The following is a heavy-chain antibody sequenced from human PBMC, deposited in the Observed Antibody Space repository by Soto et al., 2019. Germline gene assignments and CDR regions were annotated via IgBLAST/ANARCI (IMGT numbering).Heavy chain of an antibody. CDR2: IYPGDSDT. Sequence: LGESLKISCKGSGYSFTSYWIGWARQMPGKGLEWMGIIYPGDSDTRYSPSFQGQVTISADKSISTAYVQWSSLKASDTAMYYCARQRYGGKYYYGMDVWGQGTTVTVS. D-gene: IGHD5-18*01. CDR3: ARQRYGGKYYYGMDV. CDR1: GYSFTSYW. V-gene: IGHV5-51*01. J-gene: IGHJ6*02.